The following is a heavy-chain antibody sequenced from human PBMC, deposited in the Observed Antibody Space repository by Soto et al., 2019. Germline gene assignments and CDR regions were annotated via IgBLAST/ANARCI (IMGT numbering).Heavy chain of an antibody. V-gene: IGHV4-34*01. J-gene: IGHJ4*02. D-gene: IGHD4-17*01. CDR2: INHSGST. Sequence: SETLSLTCAVYGGSFSGYYWSWIRQPPGKGLEWIGEINHSGSTNYNPSLKSRVTISVDTSKNQFSLKLSSVTAADTAVYYCARAPYYGDYFATPGYFDYWGQGTLVTVSS. CDR3: ARAPYYGDYFATPGYFDY. CDR1: GGSFSGYY.